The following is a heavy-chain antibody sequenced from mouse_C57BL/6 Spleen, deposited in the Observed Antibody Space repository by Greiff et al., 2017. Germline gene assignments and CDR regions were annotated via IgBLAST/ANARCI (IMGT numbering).Heavy chain of an antibody. CDR3: ARSDGYYVPRFAY. CDR1: GYAFSSSW. J-gene: IGHJ3*01. D-gene: IGHD2-3*01. V-gene: IGHV1-82*01. Sequence: QVQLKQSGPELVKPGASVTISCKASGYAFSSSWMNWVKQRPGKGLEWIGRIYPGVGDNNYNGKFKGKAPLPADKSSSTASMQLSSLTSDDSAVYFCARSDGYYVPRFAYWGQGTLVTVSA. CDR2: IYPGVGDN.